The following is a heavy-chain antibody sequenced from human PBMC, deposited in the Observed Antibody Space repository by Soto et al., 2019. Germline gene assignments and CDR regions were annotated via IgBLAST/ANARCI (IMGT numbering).Heavy chain of an antibody. J-gene: IGHJ4*02. CDR3: AREVGYYSATRRNLYFDY. CDR1: GGSFSGYY. V-gene: IGHV4-34*01. CDR2: INHTGGS. Sequence: SQTMCLTCAVSGGSFSGYYWGWVRKTPGKGLEWIGDINHTGGSNYNPSLKSRVMISVDTAKTQFSLNVTSVTAADTAVYYCAREVGYYSATRRNLYFDYWGPGTLVTVSP. D-gene: IGHD2-2*01.